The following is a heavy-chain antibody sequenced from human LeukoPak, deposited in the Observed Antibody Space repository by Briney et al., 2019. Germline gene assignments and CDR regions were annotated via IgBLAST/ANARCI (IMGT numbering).Heavy chain of an antibody. D-gene: IGHD3-10*01. Sequence: GGSLRLSCAASGFTFSSYAMSWVRQAPGKGLEWVSAISGSGGSIYYSDSVKGRFTISRDNSKNTLYLQMNSLRAEDTAVYYCARSARLLWSGELPDYWGQGTLVTVSS. J-gene: IGHJ4*02. CDR3: ARSARLLWSGELPDY. V-gene: IGHV3-23*01. CDR1: GFTFSSYA. CDR2: ISGSGGSI.